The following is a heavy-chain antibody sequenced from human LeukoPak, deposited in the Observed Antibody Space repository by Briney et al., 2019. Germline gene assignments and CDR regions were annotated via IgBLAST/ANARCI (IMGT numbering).Heavy chain of an antibody. CDR3: ARVTMARGVIITD. Sequence: PSETLSLTCAVYGGSFSGYYWSWIRQPPGKGLEWIGEINHSGSTNYNPSLKSRVTISVDTSKNQFSLKLSSVTAADTAVYYCARVTMARGVIITDWGQGTLVTVSS. V-gene: IGHV4-34*01. D-gene: IGHD3-10*01. CDR1: GGSFSGYY. CDR2: INHSGST. J-gene: IGHJ4*02.